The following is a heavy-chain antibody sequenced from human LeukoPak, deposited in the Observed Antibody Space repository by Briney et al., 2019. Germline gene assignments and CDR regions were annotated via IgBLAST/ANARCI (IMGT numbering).Heavy chain of an antibody. CDR1: AFTFSSYW. D-gene: IGHD6-13*01. CDR2: INSDGSSR. J-gene: IGHJ4*02. CDR3: TRGSPGYSSSWLDF. V-gene: IGHV3-74*01. Sequence: PWGSLRLSCATSAFTFSSYWMRWVRQAPGKGLVWVSRINSDGSSRSYADYVEGRFTISRDDAKNTLYLQMSSLSVDDTAIYYCTRGSPGYSSSWLDFWGQGILVTVSS.